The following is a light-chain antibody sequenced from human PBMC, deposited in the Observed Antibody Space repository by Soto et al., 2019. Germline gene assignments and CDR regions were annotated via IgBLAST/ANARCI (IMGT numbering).Light chain of an antibody. V-gene: IGKV1-5*01. CDR1: QSISSW. Sequence: DIQMTQSPSTLSASVGDRITITCRASQSISSWLAWYQQKPGKAPKVLIYDASRLESGVPSRFSGSESGTEFTLTISSLQPDDFATYYCQQYSTYSGAFGQGTKVEIK. CDR3: QQYSTYSGA. J-gene: IGKJ1*01. CDR2: DAS.